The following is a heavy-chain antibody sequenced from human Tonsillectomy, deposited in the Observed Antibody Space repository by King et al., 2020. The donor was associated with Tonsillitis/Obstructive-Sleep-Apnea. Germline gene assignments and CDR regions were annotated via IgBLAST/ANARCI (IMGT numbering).Heavy chain of an antibody. D-gene: IGHD2/OR15-2a*01. CDR1: GGSFSGHY. Sequence: VQLQQWGAGLLKPSETLSLICAVYGGSFSGHYWHWIRQPPGKGLEWIGEINHYGGTNYNPSLKSRATISIDTSKNQFSLKLNSVTAADTAVYYCARDVTVTTFRGDYFDYWGQGTLVTVSS. V-gene: IGHV4-34*01. J-gene: IGHJ4*02. CDR2: INHYGGT. CDR3: ARDVTVTTFRGDYFDY.